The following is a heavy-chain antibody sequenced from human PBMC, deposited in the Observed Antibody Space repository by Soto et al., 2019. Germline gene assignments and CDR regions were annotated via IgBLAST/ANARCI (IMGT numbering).Heavy chain of an antibody. D-gene: IGHD3-9*01. CDR2: FDPEDGET. CDR3: ATLTGYYLNYFDY. Sequence: ASVKVSCKVSGYALTELFMHWVRQAPGKGVEWMGGFDPEDGETIYAQKFQGRVTLTEDTSTDTAYQELSSLRSEDTAVYYCATLTGYYLNYFDYWGQGTLVTVSS. CDR1: GYALTELF. V-gene: IGHV1-24*01. J-gene: IGHJ4*02.